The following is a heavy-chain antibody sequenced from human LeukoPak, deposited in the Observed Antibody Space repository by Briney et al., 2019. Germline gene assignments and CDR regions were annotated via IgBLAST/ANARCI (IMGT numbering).Heavy chain of an antibody. Sequence: GGSVRLSCARSGFTFSNYDMSWVRQEPGGGLECVSVISGSGGSTYYAASAKGRFTISRDNSKNTLYLQMNSVRAEDTAIYYCAKYYYGSGRFDYWGQGTLVTVSS. J-gene: IGHJ4*02. CDR1: GFTFSNYD. CDR2: ISGSGGST. CDR3: AKYYYGSGRFDY. V-gene: IGHV3-23*01. D-gene: IGHD3-10*01.